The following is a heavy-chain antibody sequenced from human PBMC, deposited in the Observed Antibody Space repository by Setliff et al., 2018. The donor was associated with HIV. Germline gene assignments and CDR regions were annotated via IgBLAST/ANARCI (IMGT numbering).Heavy chain of an antibody. CDR1: GGSISSSSYY. V-gene: IGHV4-39*07. CDR3: ARDQRLCY. CDR2: IYYSGST. J-gene: IGHJ4*02. Sequence: PSETLSLPCTVPGGSISSSSYYWGWIRQPPGKGLEWIGSIYYSGSTYYNPSLKSRVTISVDKSKNQFSLKLSSVTAADTALYYCARDQRLCYWGQETLVTVS.